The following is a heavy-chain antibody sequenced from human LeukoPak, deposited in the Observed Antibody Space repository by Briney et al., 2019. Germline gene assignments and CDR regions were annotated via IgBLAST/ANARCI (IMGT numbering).Heavy chain of an antibody. V-gene: IGHV3-23*01. J-gene: IGHJ4*02. CDR3: ATYRQVLLPFES. Sequence: GGSLRLSCAASGFTFSTFAMIWVRQPPGKGLEWVSSIFPSGGGIHYADSVRGRFTISRDNSKSTLYLQMNSLRAEDTAIYYCATYRQVLLPFESWGQATLVTVSS. CDR1: GFTFSTFA. CDR2: IFPSGGGI. D-gene: IGHD2-8*02.